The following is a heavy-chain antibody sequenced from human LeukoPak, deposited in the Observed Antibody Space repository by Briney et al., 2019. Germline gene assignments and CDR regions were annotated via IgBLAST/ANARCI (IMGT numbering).Heavy chain of an antibody. V-gene: IGHV3-64*01. CDR1: GFTFSSYA. J-gene: IGHJ6*03. CDR3: ARVRITMVRGVTPPDSYYYMDV. CDR2: ISSNGGST. Sequence: PGGSLRLSCAASGFTFSSYAMHWVRQAPGKGLEYVSAISSNGGSTYYANSVKGRFTISRDNSKNTLYLQMGSLRAEDMAVYYCARVRITMVRGVTPPDSYYYMDVWGKGTTVTVSS. D-gene: IGHD3-10*01.